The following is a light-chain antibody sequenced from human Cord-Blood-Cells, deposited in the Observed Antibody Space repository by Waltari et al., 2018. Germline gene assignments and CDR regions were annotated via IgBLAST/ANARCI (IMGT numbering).Light chain of an antibody. V-gene: IGLV3-9*01. Sequence: SYDLTQPLSVSVALLHTASITCGGNNIGRKNVHWYQQKPGQAPVLVIYRDSNRPSGIPERFSGSNSGNTATLPISRAQAGDEADYYCQVWDSSTVFGTGTKVTVL. CDR3: QVWDSSTV. CDR2: RDS. CDR1: NIGRKN. J-gene: IGLJ1*01.